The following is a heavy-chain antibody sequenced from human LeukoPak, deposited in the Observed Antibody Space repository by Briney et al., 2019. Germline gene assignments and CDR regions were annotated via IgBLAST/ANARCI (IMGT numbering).Heavy chain of an antibody. CDR3: ARHKRGVAIDSFDM. V-gene: IGHV4-59*08. J-gene: IGHJ3*02. CDR1: GGSISSSY. Sequence: KPSETLSLTCTVSGGSISSSYWSWIRQPPEKGLEWIGCINNSGSTNSNPSLTSRVTISIDSSKNQDSVTLYSVTAADTAVYYCARHKRGVAIDSFDMWGQGTLVTVSS. CDR2: INNSGST. D-gene: IGHD5-12*01.